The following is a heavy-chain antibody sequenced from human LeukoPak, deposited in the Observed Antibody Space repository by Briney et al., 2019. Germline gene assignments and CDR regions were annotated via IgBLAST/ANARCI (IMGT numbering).Heavy chain of an antibody. CDR1: GASISSSY. CDR3: ARDTSRAGYGDLFDY. V-gene: IGHV4-4*08. Sequence: PSETLSLTCAVSGASISSSYWSWIRQPPGKGLEWIGRIYTSGSTNYNPSLKSRVTISVDTSKNQFSLKLSSVTAADTAVYYCARDTSRAGYGDLFDYWGQGTLVTVSS. D-gene: IGHD4-17*01. J-gene: IGHJ4*02. CDR2: IYTSGST.